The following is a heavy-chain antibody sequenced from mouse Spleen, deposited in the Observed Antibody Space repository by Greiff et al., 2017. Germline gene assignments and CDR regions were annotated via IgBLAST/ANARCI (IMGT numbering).Heavy chain of an antibody. CDR3: TRDGSYFDY. CDR2: IDPETGGT. J-gene: IGHJ2*01. D-gene: IGHD1-1*01. Sequence: VQLQQSGAELVRPGASVTLSCKASGYTFTDYEMHWVKQTPVHGLEWIGAIDPETGGTAYNQKFKGKATLTADKSSSTAYMELRSLTSEDSAVYYCTRDGSYFDYWGQGTTLTVSS. V-gene: IGHV1-15*01. CDR1: GYTFTDYE.